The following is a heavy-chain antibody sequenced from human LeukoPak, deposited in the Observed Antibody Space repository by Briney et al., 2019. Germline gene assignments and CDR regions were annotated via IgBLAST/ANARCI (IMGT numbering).Heavy chain of an antibody. Sequence: GGSLRLSCAASGFTFDDYGMSWVRQAPGKGLEWVSGINWNGVSTGYADSVKGRFTISRDNAKNSLYLQMSSLRAEDTALYYCARDLVAVAGTLRFDPWGQGTLVTVSS. CDR3: ARDLVAVAGTLRFDP. CDR2: INWNGVST. CDR1: GFTFDDYG. V-gene: IGHV3-20*04. J-gene: IGHJ5*02. D-gene: IGHD6-19*01.